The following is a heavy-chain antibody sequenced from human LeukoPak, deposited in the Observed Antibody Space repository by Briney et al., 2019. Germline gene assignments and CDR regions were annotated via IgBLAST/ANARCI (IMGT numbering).Heavy chain of an antibody. CDR2: IYYSGGT. CDR3: ARHTVGSGWYDY. J-gene: IGHJ4*02. Sequence: ESLRLSCAASGFTFSDYAMTWGRQPPGKGLEWIGYIYYSGGTNYNPSLKSRVTISVDTSKNQFSLKLSSVTAADTAVYYCARHTVGSGWYDYWGQGTLVTVSS. D-gene: IGHD6-19*01. V-gene: IGHV4-59*08. CDR1: GFTFSDYA.